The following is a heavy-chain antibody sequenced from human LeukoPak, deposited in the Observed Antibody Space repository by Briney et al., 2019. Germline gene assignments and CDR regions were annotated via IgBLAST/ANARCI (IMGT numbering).Heavy chain of an antibody. J-gene: IGHJ6*02. CDR3: AKGAPNRLLWFGDGPRGFFHYGMDV. D-gene: IGHD3-10*01. V-gene: IGHV4-34*01. CDR1: GGSFSGYY. CDR2: INHSGST. Sequence: SETLSLTCAVYGGSFSGYYWSWTRQPPGKGLEWIGEINHSGSTNYNPSLKSRVTISVDTSKNQFSLKLSSVTAADTAVYYCAKGAPNRLLWFGDGPRGFFHYGMDVWGQGTTVTVSS.